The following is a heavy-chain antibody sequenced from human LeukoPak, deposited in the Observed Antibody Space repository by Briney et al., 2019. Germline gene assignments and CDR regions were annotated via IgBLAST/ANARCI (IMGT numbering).Heavy chain of an antibody. V-gene: IGHV1-18*01. CDR3: AREKDYDFWSGYYTDY. CDR2: ISAYNGNT. D-gene: IGHD3-3*01. J-gene: IGHJ4*02. Sequence: ASVKVSCKASGYTFTSYGISWLRQAPGQGLEWMGWISAYNGNTNYAQKLQGRVTMTTDTSTSTAYMELRSLRSDDTAVYYCAREKDYDFWSGYYTDYWGQGTLVTVSS. CDR1: GYTFTSYG.